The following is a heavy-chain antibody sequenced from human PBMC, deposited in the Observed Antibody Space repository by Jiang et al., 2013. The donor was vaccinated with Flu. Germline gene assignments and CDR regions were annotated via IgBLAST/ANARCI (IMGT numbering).Heavy chain of an antibody. Sequence: KGLEWMGIIYPGDSDTRYSPSSQGQVTISADKSISTAYLQWSSLKASDTAMYYCARRSLGWEDYWGQGTLGHRLL. CDR2: IYPGDSDT. V-gene: IGHV5-51*01. J-gene: IGHJ4*02. D-gene: IGHD1-26*01. CDR3: ARRSLGWEDY.